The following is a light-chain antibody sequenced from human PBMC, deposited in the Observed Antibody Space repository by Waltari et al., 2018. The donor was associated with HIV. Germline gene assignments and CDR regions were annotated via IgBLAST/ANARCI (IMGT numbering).Light chain of an antibody. CDR3: CSYAGSSTFV. CDR2: DVT. Sequence: QSALTQPASVSGSPGQSITISCPGTSSDVGNYNYVYWYQQHPGKAPKLMVYDVTKRPSGVSNRFSGSKSGNTASLTISGLQAEDEADYYCCSYAGSSTFVFGGGTKLTVL. V-gene: IGLV2-23*02. J-gene: IGLJ2*01. CDR1: SSDVGNYNY.